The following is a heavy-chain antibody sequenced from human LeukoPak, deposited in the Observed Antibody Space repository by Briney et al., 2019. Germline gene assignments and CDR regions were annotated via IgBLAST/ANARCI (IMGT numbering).Heavy chain of an antibody. CDR1: GFPFSSYW. CDR3: TRVGYIDEGIDY. J-gene: IGHJ4*02. D-gene: IGHD5-24*01. V-gene: IGHV3-7*04. CDR2: IKQDGSKK. Sequence: SGGSLRLSCVASGFPFSSYWMTWVRQAPGKGLEWVANIKQDGSKKSYVDSVKGRITISRDNAKNSLYLQMNSLRAEDTAIYYCTRVGYIDEGIDYWGQGTLVTVSS.